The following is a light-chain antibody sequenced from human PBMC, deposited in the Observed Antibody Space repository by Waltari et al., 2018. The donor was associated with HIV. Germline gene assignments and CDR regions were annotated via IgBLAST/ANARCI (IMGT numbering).Light chain of an antibody. CDR2: RNN. CDR3: AAWDDSLKNYV. Sequence: QSVLTQPPSASGTPGQRVAISCSGSSSNLGRNYAYLYQQVPGAAPKLLLYRNNQRHSGVPDRFSGSKSGASASLAISGLRSDDEADYYCAAWDDSLKNYVFGTGTRVTVL. J-gene: IGLJ1*01. CDR1: SSNLGRNY. V-gene: IGLV1-47*01.